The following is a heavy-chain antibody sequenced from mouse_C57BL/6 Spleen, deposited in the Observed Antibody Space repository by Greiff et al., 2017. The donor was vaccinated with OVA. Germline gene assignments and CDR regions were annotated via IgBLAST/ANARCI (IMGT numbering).Heavy chain of an antibody. J-gene: IGHJ1*03. CDR3: ASYGNYAYFDV. V-gene: IGHV2-2*01. D-gene: IGHD2-1*01. CDR1: GFSLTSYG. Sequence: QVQLQQSGPGLVQPSQSLSITCTVSGFSLTSYGVHWVRQSPGKGLEWLGVIWSGGSTDYNAAFISRLSISKDNSTSQVFFKKNSLQTDDTAVYYCASYGNYAYFDVWGTGTTVTVSS. CDR2: IWSGGST.